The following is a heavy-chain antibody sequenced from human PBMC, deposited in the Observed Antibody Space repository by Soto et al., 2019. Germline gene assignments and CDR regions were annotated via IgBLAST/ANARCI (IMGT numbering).Heavy chain of an antibody. D-gene: IGHD4-17*01. CDR2: IIPILGIA. J-gene: IGHJ4*02. CDR3: AREPLDYVPGFPLWYDY. V-gene: IGHV1-69*04. CDR1: GGTFSSYT. Sequence: ASVKVSCKASGGTFSSYTISWVRQAPGQGLEWMGRIIPILGIANYAQKFQGRVTITADKSTSTAYMELSSLRSEDTAVYYCAREPLDYVPGFPLWYDYWGQGTLVTVSS.